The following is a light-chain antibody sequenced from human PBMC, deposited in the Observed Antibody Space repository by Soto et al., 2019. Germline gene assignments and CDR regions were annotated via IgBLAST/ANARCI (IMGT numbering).Light chain of an antibody. J-gene: IGLJ3*02. CDR2: LNSDGSH. V-gene: IGLV4-69*01. Sequence: QLVLTQSPSASASLGASVKLTCTLSSGHSSYAIAWHQQQPEKGPRYLMKLNSDGSHSKGDGIPDRFSGSSSGAERYLTISSLQSEDEADYDCQIWGTGIRVFGGGTKLTVL. CDR1: SGHSSYA. CDR3: QIWGTGIRV.